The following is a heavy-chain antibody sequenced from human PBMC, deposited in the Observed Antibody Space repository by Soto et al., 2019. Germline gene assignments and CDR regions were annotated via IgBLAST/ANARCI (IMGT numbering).Heavy chain of an antibody. D-gene: IGHD2-2*01. CDR2: IYPGDSDT. CDR1: GYSFTSYW. Sequence: PGESLKISCKGSGYSFTSYWIGWVRQMPGKGLEWMGIIYPGDSDTRYSPSFQGQVTISADKSISTAYLQWSSLKASDTAMYYRARHGGYCSSTSCAIDYWGQGTLVTVSS. V-gene: IGHV5-51*01. CDR3: ARHGGYCSSTSCAIDY. J-gene: IGHJ4*02.